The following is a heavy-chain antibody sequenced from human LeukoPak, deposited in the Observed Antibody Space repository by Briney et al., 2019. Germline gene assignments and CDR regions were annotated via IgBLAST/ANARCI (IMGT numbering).Heavy chain of an antibody. J-gene: IGHJ4*02. CDR1: GYTFASYY. Sequence: ASVKVSCKASGYTFASYYMHWVRQAPGQGLEWMGIINPSGGSTSYAQKFQGRVTMTRDTSTSTVYMELSSLRSEDTAVYYCAREVGAINSILWGQGTLVTVSS. CDR2: INPSGGST. D-gene: IGHD1-26*01. V-gene: IGHV1-46*01. CDR3: AREVGAINSIL.